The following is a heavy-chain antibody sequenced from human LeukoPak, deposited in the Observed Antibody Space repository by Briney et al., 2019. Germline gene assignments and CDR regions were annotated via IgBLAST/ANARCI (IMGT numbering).Heavy chain of an antibody. Sequence: GGSLRLSCAASGFTVSTNYMSWVRQAPGKGLEWVSVIYTGGTTYYADSVRGRFTISRDNSKNTLYLQMNSLRAEDTAVYYCARDGSASSAHYSAQYYFDYWGQGTLVTVSS. CDR3: ARDGSASSAHYSAQYYFDY. V-gene: IGHV3-53*01. D-gene: IGHD3-22*01. J-gene: IGHJ4*02. CDR1: GFTVSTNY. CDR2: IYTGGTT.